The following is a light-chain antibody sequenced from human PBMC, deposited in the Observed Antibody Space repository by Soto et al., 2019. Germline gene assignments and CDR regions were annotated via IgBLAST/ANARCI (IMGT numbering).Light chain of an antibody. V-gene: IGKV1-39*01. Sequence: IQLTQSPSSLSASVGGRVTITCRASQSISSYLNWYQQKPGKAPKLLIYAASSLQSGVPSRFSGSGSGTDFTLTISSLQPEDFATYYCQQSYSTFFTFGPGTKVDIK. CDR2: AAS. CDR3: QQSYSTFFT. J-gene: IGKJ3*01. CDR1: QSISSY.